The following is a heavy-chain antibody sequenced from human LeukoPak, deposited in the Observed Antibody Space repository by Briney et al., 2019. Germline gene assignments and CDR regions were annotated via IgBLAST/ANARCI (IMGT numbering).Heavy chain of an antibody. Sequence: GESLKISCQGSGYSFTSCWIGWVRQMPGKGLEWMGIIYPGDSDTRYSPSFQGQVTISADKSISTAYLQWSSLKASDTAMYYCARLRSRVKIDAFDIWGQGTMVTISS. D-gene: IGHD3-10*01. CDR2: IYPGDSDT. J-gene: IGHJ3*02. CDR3: ARLRSRVKIDAFDI. CDR1: GYSFTSCW. V-gene: IGHV5-51*01.